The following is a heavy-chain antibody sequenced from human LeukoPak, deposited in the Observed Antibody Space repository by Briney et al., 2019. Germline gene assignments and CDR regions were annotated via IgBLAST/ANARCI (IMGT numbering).Heavy chain of an antibody. Sequence: PSETLSLTCAVSGYSISSGYYWGGIRQPPGKGLEWIGSIYHSGSTYYNPSLKSRVTISVDTSKNQFSLKLSSVAAADTGVYYCARSLDDFWSGYYPIDYWGQGTLVTVSS. CDR2: IYHSGST. J-gene: IGHJ4*02. CDR3: ARSLDDFWSGYYPIDY. CDR1: GYSISSGYY. V-gene: IGHV4-38-2*01. D-gene: IGHD3-3*01.